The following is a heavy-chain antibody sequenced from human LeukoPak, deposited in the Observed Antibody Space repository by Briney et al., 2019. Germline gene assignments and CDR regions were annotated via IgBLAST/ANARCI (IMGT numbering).Heavy chain of an antibody. J-gene: IGHJ4*02. CDR1: GGSFSGYY. CDR3: ASVVVVAAYLY. D-gene: IGHD2-15*01. CDR2: INHSGST. Sequence: KPSETLSLTCAVYGGSFSGYYWSSIRQPPGKGLEWIGEINHSGSTNYNPSLKSRVTISVDTSKNQFSLKLSSVTAADTAVYYCASVVVVAAYLYWGQGTLVTVSS. V-gene: IGHV4-34*01.